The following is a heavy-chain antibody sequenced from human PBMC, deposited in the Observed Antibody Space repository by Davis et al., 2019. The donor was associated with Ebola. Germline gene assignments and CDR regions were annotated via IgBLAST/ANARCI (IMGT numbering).Heavy chain of an antibody. V-gene: IGHV4-59*01. CDR1: GGSFSGYY. CDR3: ARDRGCTGGVCYTFDY. D-gene: IGHD2-8*02. CDR2: IYYSGST. J-gene: IGHJ4*02. Sequence: SETLSLTCAVYGGSFSGYYRSWIRQPPGKGLEWIGYIYYSGSTNYNPSLKGRVTISVDTSKNQFSLKLSSVTAADTAVYYCARDRGCTGGVCYTFDYWGQGTLVTVSS.